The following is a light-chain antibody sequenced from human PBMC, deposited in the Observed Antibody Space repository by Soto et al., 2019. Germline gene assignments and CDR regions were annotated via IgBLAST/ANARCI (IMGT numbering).Light chain of an antibody. CDR1: QSVSSY. CDR3: QQRSKWPQEVT. Sequence: EIVLTQSPATLSLSAGERATLSGRASQSVSSYLAWYQQKPGKATRLLIYDASNRATGISARFSGSGSWTDFTRTISSLEPEDFAVSYCQQRSKWPQEVTFGQGTKVDIK. CDR2: DAS. J-gene: IGKJ1*01. V-gene: IGKV3-11*01.